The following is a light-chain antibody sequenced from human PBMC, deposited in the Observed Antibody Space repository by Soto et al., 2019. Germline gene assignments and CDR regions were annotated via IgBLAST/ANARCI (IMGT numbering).Light chain of an antibody. V-gene: IGKV1-8*01. CDR3: QQYYSYPYT. J-gene: IGKJ2*01. CDR1: QGISSY. Sequence: AIRMTQSPSSFSASTGDRVTITCRASQGISSYLAWYQQKPGKAPKLLIYAASTLQSGVPSRFSGSGSGTDFTLTISCLQSEDFATYSCQQYYSYPYTFGRGTKLEIK. CDR2: AAS.